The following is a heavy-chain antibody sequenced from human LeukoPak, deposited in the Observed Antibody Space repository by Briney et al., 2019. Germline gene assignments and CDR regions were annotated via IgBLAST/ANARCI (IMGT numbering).Heavy chain of an antibody. D-gene: IGHD3-10*01. CDR3: ARDRGFGQADV. V-gene: IGHV3-7*01. J-gene: IGHJ6*04. CDR2: IKQDGGEK. Sequence: GGSLRLPCAASGFTFSGYWMSWLRQAPGKGLEWVAKIKQDGGEKYYVDSVKGRFTISRDSAKNSLYLQMNSLRADDTAVYYCARDRGFGQADVWGKGTTVTVSS. CDR1: GFTFSGYW.